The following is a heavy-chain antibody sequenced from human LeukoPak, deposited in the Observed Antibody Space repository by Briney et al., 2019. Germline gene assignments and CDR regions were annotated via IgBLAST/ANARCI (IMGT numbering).Heavy chain of an antibody. Sequence: GGSLRLSCAASGFTFSSYAMNWVRQAPGKGLEWVAIISYDGTNKDYADSVKGRFTISRDNSRNTLYLQMNSLRAEDTAVYHCARDPLYTNSPPSYFDYWGQGTLVTASS. J-gene: IGHJ4*02. CDR2: ISYDGTNK. CDR3: ARDPLYTNSPPSYFDY. D-gene: IGHD2-2*02. CDR1: GFTFSSYA. V-gene: IGHV3-30-3*01.